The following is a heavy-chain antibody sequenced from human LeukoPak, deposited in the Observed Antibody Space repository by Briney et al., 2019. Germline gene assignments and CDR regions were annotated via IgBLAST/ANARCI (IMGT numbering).Heavy chain of an antibody. CDR3: AKDLSPGYSSSWYDY. Sequence: PGGSLRLSCAASGFTFSSYAMSWVRQAPGKGLEWASAISGSGGSTYYADSVKGRFTISRDNSKNTLYLQMNSLRAEDTAVYYCAKDLSPGYSSSWYDYWGQGTLVTVSS. CDR1: GFTFSSYA. CDR2: ISGSGGST. D-gene: IGHD6-13*01. J-gene: IGHJ4*02. V-gene: IGHV3-23*01.